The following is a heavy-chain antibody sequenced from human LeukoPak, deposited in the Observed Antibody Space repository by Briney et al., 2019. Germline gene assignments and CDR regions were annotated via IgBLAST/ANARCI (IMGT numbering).Heavy chain of an antibody. CDR2: IYTSGST. J-gene: IGHJ5*02. CDR1: GGSFSGYY. D-gene: IGHD3-10*01. V-gene: IGHV4-4*07. CDR3: ARDVGMSGMVRGVKSRANWFDP. Sequence: SETLSLTCAVYGGSFSGYYWSWIRQPPGKGLEWIGRIYTSGSTNYNPSLKSRVTMSVDTSKNQFSLKLSSVTAADTAVYYCARDVGMSGMVRGVKSRANWFDPWGQGTLVTVSS.